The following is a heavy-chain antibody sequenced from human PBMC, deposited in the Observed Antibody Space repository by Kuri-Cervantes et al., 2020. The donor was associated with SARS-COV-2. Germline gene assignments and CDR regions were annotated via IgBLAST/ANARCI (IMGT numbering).Heavy chain of an antibody. CDR3: AKDFGVVIIDDLLDY. CDR1: GFSFSSYG. CDR2: ISYDESSE. Sequence: GGSLRLSCAASGFSFSSYGMYWVRQAPGKGPEWVAVISYDESSEYYVDSVKGRFTISRDNSKNTLYLQMNSLSAEDTAAYYCAKDFGVVIIDDLLDYWGQGTLVTVSS. V-gene: IGHV3-30*18. J-gene: IGHJ4*02. D-gene: IGHD3-3*01.